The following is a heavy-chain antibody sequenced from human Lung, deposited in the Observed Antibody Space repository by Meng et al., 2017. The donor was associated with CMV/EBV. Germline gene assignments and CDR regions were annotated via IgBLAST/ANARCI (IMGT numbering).Heavy chain of an antibody. CDR1: GFSFSTYW. J-gene: IGHJ4*02. CDR3: ATYGWTPDY. Sequence: GGSXRLSCAASGFSFSTYWMNWVRQAPGKGLEWVASIKQDGSEIYYVDTVKGRFTISRDNAKKSLYLQMDSLRAEDTAVYYYATYGWTPDYWGQGTLVTVSS. D-gene: IGHD2-8*02. CDR2: IKQDGSEI. V-gene: IGHV3-7*01.